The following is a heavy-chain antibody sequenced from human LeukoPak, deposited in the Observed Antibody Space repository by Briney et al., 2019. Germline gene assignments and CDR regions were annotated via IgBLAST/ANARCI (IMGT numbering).Heavy chain of an antibody. Sequence: PGGSLRLSCAASGFTFSSYWMHWVRQAPGKGLEWVSAISGSGGSTYYTDSVKGRFTISRDNSKNTLYLQMNSLRAEDTAVYYCAKDQPRDPGDRLLPTVFDFWGQGTLVTVSS. J-gene: IGHJ4*02. D-gene: IGHD4-17*01. CDR2: ISGSGGST. CDR3: AKDQPRDPGDRLLPTVFDF. V-gene: IGHV3-23*01. CDR1: GFTFSSYW.